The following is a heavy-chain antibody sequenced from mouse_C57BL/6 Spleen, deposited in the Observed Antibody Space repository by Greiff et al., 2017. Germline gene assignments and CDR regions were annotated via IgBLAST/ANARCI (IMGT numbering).Heavy chain of an antibody. D-gene: IGHD1-1*01. Sequence: VQLQQPGAELVKPGASVKLSCKASGYTFTSYWLHWVKQRPGQGLEWIGMIHPNSGSTNYNEKFKSKATLTVDKSSSTAYMQLSSLTSEDSAVYYCARDGSSYGYCDVWGTGTTVTVSS. CDR1: GYTFTSYW. CDR2: IHPNSGST. CDR3: ARDGSSYGYCDV. V-gene: IGHV1-64*01. J-gene: IGHJ1*03.